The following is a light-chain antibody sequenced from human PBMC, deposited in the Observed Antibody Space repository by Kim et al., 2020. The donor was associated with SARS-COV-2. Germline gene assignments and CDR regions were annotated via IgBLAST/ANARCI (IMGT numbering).Light chain of an antibody. CDR3: QQYDRSPYT. Sequence: EIVLTQSQGTLSLSPGERATLSCRDSQSVASNNLAWFQQKPGQAPRLLIYGTSSRATGIPDRFSASESGTEFTLTVSRLEPADFAVYYCQQYDRSPYTFGQGTKLEI. CDR2: GTS. J-gene: IGKJ2*01. V-gene: IGKV3-20*01. CDR1: QSVASNN.